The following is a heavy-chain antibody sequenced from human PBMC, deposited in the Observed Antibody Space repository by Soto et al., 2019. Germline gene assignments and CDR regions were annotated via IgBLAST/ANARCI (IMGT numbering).Heavy chain of an antibody. J-gene: IGHJ4*02. CDR2: IYPATGDT. CDR3: ARGPSE. Sequence: QVQLVQSGAEMKSPGSSVKVSCKATGYIFIGSYLHWIRQAPGQGPEWMGSIYPATGDTDYAQTYQGMVILTGDTAIGTAYMELKWLTFDDTGMYYCARGPSEWGQGTLVTVSS. V-gene: IGHV1-2*02. CDR1: GYIFIGSY.